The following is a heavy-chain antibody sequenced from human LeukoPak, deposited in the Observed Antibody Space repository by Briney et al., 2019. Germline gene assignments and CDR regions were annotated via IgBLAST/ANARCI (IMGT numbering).Heavy chain of an antibody. D-gene: IGHD6-13*01. Sequence: PSETLSLTCTVPGGSISSYYWSWIRQPPGKGLEWIGYIYYSGSTNYNPSLKSRVTISVDTSKNQFSLKLSSVTAADTAVYYCARDRSSSRDAFDIWGQGTMVTVSS. CDR1: GGSISSYY. J-gene: IGHJ3*02. CDR2: IYYSGST. V-gene: IGHV4-59*01. CDR3: ARDRSSSRDAFDI.